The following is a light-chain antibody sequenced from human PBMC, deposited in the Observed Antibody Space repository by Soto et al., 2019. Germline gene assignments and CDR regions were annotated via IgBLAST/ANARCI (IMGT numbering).Light chain of an antibody. CDR2: AAS. V-gene: IGKV1-39*01. J-gene: IGKJ5*01. CDR3: QQSYSIPIT. Sequence: DIQMTQSPSSLSASVGDRVTITCRASQSISSYLNWYQQKPGKAPKLLIYAASSLQSGVPSRLSGSGSGTDFTLTISSLQPEDFATYYCQQSYSIPITFGQGTRLEIK. CDR1: QSISSY.